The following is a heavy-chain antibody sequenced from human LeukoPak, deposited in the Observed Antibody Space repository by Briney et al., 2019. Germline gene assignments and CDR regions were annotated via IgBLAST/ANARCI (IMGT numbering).Heavy chain of an antibody. CDR2: INPNSGGT. CDR1: GYTFTAYY. CDR3: AKARGLYCSSTSCYDCDV. J-gene: IGHJ6*04. D-gene: IGHD2-2*01. V-gene: IGHV1-2*02. Sequence: ASVKVSCKASGYTFTAYYIHWVRQAPGQGLEWMGWINPNSGGTNYAQKFQGRVTLTRDTSITTAYMELNRLRSDDTAVYYCAKARGLYCSSTSCYDCDVWGKGTTVIVSS.